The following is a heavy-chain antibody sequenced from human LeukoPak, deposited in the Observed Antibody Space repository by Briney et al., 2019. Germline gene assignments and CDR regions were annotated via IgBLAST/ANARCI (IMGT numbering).Heavy chain of an antibody. CDR2: IYYSGST. Sequence: SETLSLTCTVSGGSISSYYWSWIRQPPGKGLEWIGYIYYSGSTNYNPSLKSRVTISVDTSKNQFSLKLSSVTAADTAVYYCARGKRLAHFDYWGQGTLATVSS. CDR3: ARGKRLAHFDY. V-gene: IGHV4-59*01. J-gene: IGHJ4*02. D-gene: IGHD6-25*01. CDR1: GGSISSYY.